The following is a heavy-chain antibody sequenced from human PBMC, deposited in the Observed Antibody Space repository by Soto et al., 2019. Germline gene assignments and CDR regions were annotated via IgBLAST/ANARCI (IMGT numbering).Heavy chain of an antibody. V-gene: IGHV4-30-4*08. Sequence: PSETLSLTCTVSGGSISSYYWSWLRQPPGKGLEWIGFIYYTGSTYYNPSLKSRLSMSVDTSKNQFSLKLNSVTAADTAVYYCARSIAFDYWGQGTLVTVSS. CDR1: GGSISSYY. CDR2: IYYTGST. CDR3: ARSIAFDY. J-gene: IGHJ4*02. D-gene: IGHD2-21*01.